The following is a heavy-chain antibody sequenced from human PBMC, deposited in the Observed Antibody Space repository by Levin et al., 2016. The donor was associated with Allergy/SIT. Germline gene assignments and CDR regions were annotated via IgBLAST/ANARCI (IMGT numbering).Heavy chain of an antibody. CDR3: ARVSYGYSFDY. J-gene: IGHJ4*02. Sequence: DSVKGRFTISRDNSKNTLYLQMNSLRAEDTAVYYCARVSYGYSFDYWGQGTLVTVSS. V-gene: IGHV3-30*07. D-gene: IGHD5-18*01.